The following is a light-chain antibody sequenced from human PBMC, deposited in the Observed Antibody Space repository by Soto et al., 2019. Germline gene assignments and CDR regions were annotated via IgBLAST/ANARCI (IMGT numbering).Light chain of an antibody. CDR3: QQYNSYPGT. CDR2: DAS. V-gene: IGKV1-5*01. Sequence: DIQMTQSPSTLSASVADRVTITCRASQSISSWLAWYQQKPGKAPKLLIYDASSLESGVPSRFSGSGSGTEFTLTISSLQPDDFATYYCQQYNSYPGTFGQGTKVDIK. J-gene: IGKJ1*01. CDR1: QSISSW.